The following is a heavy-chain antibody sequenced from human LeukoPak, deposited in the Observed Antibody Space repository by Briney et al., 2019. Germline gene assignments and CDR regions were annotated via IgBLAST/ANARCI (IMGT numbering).Heavy chain of an antibody. Sequence: SETLSLTCAVDGGSFGGYYWSWIRQPPGKGLEWIGSIYYSGSTYYNPSLKSRVTISVDTSKNQFSLKLSSVTAADTAVYYCARSSDTSGYYSDAFDIWGQGTMVTVSS. CDR1: GGSFGGYY. CDR2: IYYSGST. CDR3: ARSSDTSGYYSDAFDI. D-gene: IGHD3-22*01. J-gene: IGHJ3*02. V-gene: IGHV4-34*01.